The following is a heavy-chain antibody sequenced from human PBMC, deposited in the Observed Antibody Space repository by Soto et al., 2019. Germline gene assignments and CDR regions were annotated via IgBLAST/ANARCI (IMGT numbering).Heavy chain of an antibody. V-gene: IGHV4-59*08. CDR2: IYYSGST. CDR1: GGSISSYY. CDR3: ARRGGYSGYDNYYYYYYMDV. J-gene: IGHJ6*03. D-gene: IGHD5-12*01. Sequence: PSETLSLTCTVSGGSISSYYWSWIRQPPGKGLEWIGYIYYSGSTNYNPSLKSRVTISVDTSKNQFSLKLSSVTAADTAVYYCARRGGYSGYDNYYYYYYMDVWGKGTTVTGSS.